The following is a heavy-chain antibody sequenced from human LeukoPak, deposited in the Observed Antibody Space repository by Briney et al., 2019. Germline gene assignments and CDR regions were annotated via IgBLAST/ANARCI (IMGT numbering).Heavy chain of an antibody. CDR1: GYSISSGHY. CDR2: IYHSGST. D-gene: IGHD3-9*01. J-gene: IGHJ4*02. CDR3: ASATVLTSFDY. Sequence: SETLSLTCTVSGYSISSGHYWGWIRQPPGKGLEWIGSIYHSGSTYYNPSLKSRVTISVDTSKNQFSLKLSSVTAADTAVYYCASATVLTSFDYWGQGTLVTVSS. V-gene: IGHV4-38-2*02.